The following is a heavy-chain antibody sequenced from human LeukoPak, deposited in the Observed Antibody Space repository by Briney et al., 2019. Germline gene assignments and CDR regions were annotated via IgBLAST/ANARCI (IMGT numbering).Heavy chain of an antibody. CDR1: GFIFASYA. CDR2: INWNGGST. V-gene: IGHV3-20*04. D-gene: IGHD6-19*01. CDR3: ARAKAVSGWFSSWFDP. J-gene: IGHJ5*02. Sequence: GGSLRLSCAASGFIFASYAMSWVRQAPGKGLEWVSGINWNGGSTGYADSVKGRFTISRDNAKNSLYLQMNSLRAEDTALYYCARAKAVSGWFSSWFDPWGQGTLVTVSS.